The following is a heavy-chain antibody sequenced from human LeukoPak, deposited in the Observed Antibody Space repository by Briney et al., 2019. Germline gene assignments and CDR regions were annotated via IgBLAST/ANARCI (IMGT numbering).Heavy chain of an antibody. V-gene: IGHV3-23*01. D-gene: IGHD6-13*01. CDR3: AKDRVRSWYGPGNYFDY. Sequence: GGSLRLSCAASGFTFSSYAMSWVRQAPGKGLEWASAISGSGGSTYYADSVKGRFTISRNNSKNTLYLQMNSLRAEDTAVYYCAKDRVRSWYGPGNYFDYWGQGTLVSVSS. J-gene: IGHJ4*02. CDR1: GFTFSSYA. CDR2: ISGSGGST.